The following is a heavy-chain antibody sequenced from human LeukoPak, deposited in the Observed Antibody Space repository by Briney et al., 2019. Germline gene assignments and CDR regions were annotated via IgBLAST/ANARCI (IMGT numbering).Heavy chain of an antibody. CDR3: ARGGRKAVAGTPNWFDP. J-gene: IGHJ5*02. D-gene: IGHD6-19*01. CDR1: GFTFSSYS. Sequence: GGSLRLSCAASGFTFSSYSMNWVRQAPGKGLEWVSYISSSSSTIYYADSVKGRFTISRDNAKNSLYLQTNGLRAEATAVYYCARGGRKAVAGTPNWFDPWGQGTLVTVSS. CDR2: ISSSSSTI. V-gene: IGHV3-48*01.